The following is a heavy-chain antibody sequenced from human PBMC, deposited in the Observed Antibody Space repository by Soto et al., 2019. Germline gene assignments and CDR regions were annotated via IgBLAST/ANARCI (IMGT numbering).Heavy chain of an antibody. J-gene: IGHJ6*02. D-gene: IGHD3-3*01. CDR1: GGSISSYY. Sequence: QVQLQESGPGLVKPSETLSLTCTVSGGSISSYYWSWIRQPPGKGLEWIGYIYYSGSTNYNPSLRSRVTISVDTSKTQFSLKLSPVTAADTAVYYCARAGLPYDFWSGYYTWGVGKNYYYGMDVWGQGTTVTVSS. CDR2: IYYSGST. V-gene: IGHV4-59*01. CDR3: ARAGLPYDFWSGYYTWGVGKNYYYGMDV.